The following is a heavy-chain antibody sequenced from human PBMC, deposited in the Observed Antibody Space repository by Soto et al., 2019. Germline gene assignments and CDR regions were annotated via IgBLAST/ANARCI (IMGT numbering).Heavy chain of an antibody. D-gene: IGHD1-1*01. CDR3: VRVTATTGSSGHFDQ. CDR2: ISHDGDYT. Sequence: QVQLVEAGGGAVQPGGSLRLSCTTSGFRFPDRGMHWIRQTRDKRLEWVASISHDGDYTYYADSVKDRLTDSRVNFKNALFLQMASLKTADTALYHCVRVTATTGSSGHFDQWGRVAQVTVSP. CDR1: GFRFPDRG. J-gene: IGHJ4*02. V-gene: IGHV3-30-3*01.